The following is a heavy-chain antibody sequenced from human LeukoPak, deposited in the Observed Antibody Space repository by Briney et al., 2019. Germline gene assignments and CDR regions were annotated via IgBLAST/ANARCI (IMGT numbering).Heavy chain of an antibody. Sequence: GGSLRLSCAASGFNFSTHEMNWVRQAPGKGLEWVSYITRSGTTIYYADSVKGRFTISRDNAKNSLYLQMNSLRDEDTAVYYCARGGNIGYDYNAFDIWGQGAMVTVSS. V-gene: IGHV3-48*03. CDR3: ARGGNIGYDYNAFDI. CDR2: ITRSGTTI. J-gene: IGHJ3*02. D-gene: IGHD3-22*01. CDR1: GFNFSTHE.